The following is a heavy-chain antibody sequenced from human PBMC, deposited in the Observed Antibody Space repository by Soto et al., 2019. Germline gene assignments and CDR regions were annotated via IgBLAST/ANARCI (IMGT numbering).Heavy chain of an antibody. CDR1: GGTFSSYA. CDR2: IIPIFGTA. Sequence: QVQLVQSGAEVKEPGSSVKVSCRASGGTFSSYAISWVRQAPGQGLEWMGGIIPIFGTANYAQKFQGRVTITADESTSTAYMELSSLRSEDTAVYYCARSEVRGVKGAFDICGQGTMVTVSS. CDR3: ARSEVRGVKGAFDI. V-gene: IGHV1-69*01. D-gene: IGHD3-10*01. J-gene: IGHJ3*02.